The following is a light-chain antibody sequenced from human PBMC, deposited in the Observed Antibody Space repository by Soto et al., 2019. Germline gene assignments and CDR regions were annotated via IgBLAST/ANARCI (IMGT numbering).Light chain of an antibody. Sequence: EIVMTQSPATLSVSPGERATLSCRASQSIRSLLAWYQQRPGQAPRLLIHDASTRASGVPARFSGTGSGTDFTLTISSLQPEDFAIYYCQQYSMWPPWTFGQGTKVEIK. CDR1: QSIRSL. V-gene: IGKV3-15*01. CDR3: QQYSMWPPWT. CDR2: DAS. J-gene: IGKJ1*01.